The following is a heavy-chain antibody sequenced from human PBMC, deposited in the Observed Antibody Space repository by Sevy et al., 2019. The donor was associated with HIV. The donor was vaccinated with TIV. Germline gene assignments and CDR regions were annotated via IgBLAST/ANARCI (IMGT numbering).Heavy chain of an antibody. J-gene: IGHJ4*02. CDR1: GFTFCSYS. CDR2: ISSSSSHI. V-gene: IGHV3-21*01. D-gene: IGHD5-12*01. Sequence: GGSLRLSCAASGFTFCSYSMNWVRQAPGKGLEWVSSISSSSSHIYYADSVKGRFTISRDNAKNSLYLQMNSLRAEDTAVYYCARADIVATAARGFDYWGQGTLVTVSS. CDR3: ARADIVATAARGFDY.